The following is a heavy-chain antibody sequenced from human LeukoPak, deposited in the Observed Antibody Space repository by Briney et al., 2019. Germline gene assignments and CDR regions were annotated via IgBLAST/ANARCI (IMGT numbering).Heavy chain of an antibody. J-gene: IGHJ4*02. CDR2: IWYDGSNK. D-gene: IGHD2-15*01. Sequence: PGRSLRLSCAASGFTFSSYGMHWVRQAPGKGLEGVAVIWYDGSNKYYADSVKGRFTISRDNSKNTLYLQMNSLRAEDTAVYYCAREGGYCFGAGCRYFDYWGQGTLVTVSS. V-gene: IGHV3-33*01. CDR1: GFTFSSYG. CDR3: AREGGYCFGAGCRYFDY.